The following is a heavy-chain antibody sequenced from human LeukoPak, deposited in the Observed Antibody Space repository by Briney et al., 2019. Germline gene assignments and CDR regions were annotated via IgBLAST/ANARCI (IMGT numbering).Heavy chain of an antibody. J-gene: IGHJ4*02. D-gene: IGHD2-15*01. V-gene: IGHV1-24*01. CDR3: ATAKVFCSGGSCRNYYFDY. CDR1: GYTLTELS. Sequence: ASVKVSCKVSGYTLTELSMHWVRQAPGKGREGMGGFDPEDGETIYAQKFQGRVTITEDTSTDTAYMELSSLRSEDTAVYYCATAKVFCSGGSCRNYYFDYWGQGTLVTVSS. CDR2: FDPEDGET.